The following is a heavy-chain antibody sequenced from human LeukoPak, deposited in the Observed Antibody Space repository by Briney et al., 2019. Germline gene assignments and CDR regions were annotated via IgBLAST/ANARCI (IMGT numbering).Heavy chain of an antibody. CDR2: IFTTENT. J-gene: IGHJ4*02. CDR1: GDSISDYY. Sequence: PSETLSLTCTVSGDSISDYYWSWIRQPAGRGLEWIGRIFTTENTDYNPSLTSRVTMSIDTSKNQFSLELRSVTAADTAVYYCMRDPAFYGSGDWGQGTLVTVSS. V-gene: IGHV4-4*07. D-gene: IGHD3-10*01. CDR3: MRDPAFYGSGD.